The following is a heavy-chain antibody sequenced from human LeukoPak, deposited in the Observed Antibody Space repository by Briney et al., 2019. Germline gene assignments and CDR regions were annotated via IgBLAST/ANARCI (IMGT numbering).Heavy chain of an antibody. CDR3: ASGERGYSYGPLDY. V-gene: IGHV4-59*08. J-gene: IGHJ4*02. D-gene: IGHD5-18*01. Sequence: SEPLSLTCTLSGGSIRSYYWSWIRQPPGKGLEWIGYIFYAVSTTYNPSLKSRVAISIDMSKNQFSLKLNSVTAADTAVYYCASGERGYSYGPLDYWGQGILVTVSS. CDR2: IFYAVST. CDR1: GGSIRSYY.